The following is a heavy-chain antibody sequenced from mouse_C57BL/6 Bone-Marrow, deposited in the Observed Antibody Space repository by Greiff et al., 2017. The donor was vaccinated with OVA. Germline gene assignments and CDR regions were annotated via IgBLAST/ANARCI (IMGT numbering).Heavy chain of an antibody. V-gene: IGHV1-69*01. CDR3: ARDGYYLAY. J-gene: IGHJ3*01. Sequence: QVQLQQSGAELVMPGASVKLSCKASGYTFTSYWMHWVKQRPGQGLEWIGEIDPSDSYTNYNQKFKGKSTLTVDKSSSTAYMQLSSLTSEDSAVYYCARDGYYLAYWGQGTLVTVSA. CDR1: GYTFTSYW. D-gene: IGHD2-3*01. CDR2: IDPSDSYT.